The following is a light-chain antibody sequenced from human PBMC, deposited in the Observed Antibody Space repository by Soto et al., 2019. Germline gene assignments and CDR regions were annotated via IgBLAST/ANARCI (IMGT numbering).Light chain of an antibody. CDR3: ISYAGSNNLV. J-gene: IGLJ3*02. Sequence: QLVLTQPPSASGSPGQSVTISCTGTSSDVGGYNYVSWYQQNPGKAPKLMIYEVSKRPSGVPDRFSGSKSGNTASLSVSGLQAEDEADYYCISYAGSNNLVFGGGTKLTVL. CDR1: SSDVGGYNY. CDR2: EVS. V-gene: IGLV2-8*01.